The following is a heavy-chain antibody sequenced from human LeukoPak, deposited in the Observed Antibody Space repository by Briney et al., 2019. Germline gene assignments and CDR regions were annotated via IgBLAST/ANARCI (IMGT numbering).Heavy chain of an antibody. J-gene: IGHJ5*02. CDR1: GGTFSSYT. V-gene: IGHV1-69*04. CDR3: AREWDTYWFDP. CDR2: IIPILGIA. D-gene: IGHD1-26*01. Sequence: SVKVSCKASGGTFSSYTISWVRQAPGQGLEWMGRIIPILGIANYAQKFQGRVTITADKSTSTAYRELSSLRSEDTAVYYCAREWDTYWFDPWGQGTLVTVSS.